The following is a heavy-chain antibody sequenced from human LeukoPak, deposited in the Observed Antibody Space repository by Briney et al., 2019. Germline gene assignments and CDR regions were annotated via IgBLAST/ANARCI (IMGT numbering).Heavy chain of an antibody. D-gene: IGHD2-2*01. Sequence: SETLSLTCTVSGGSVGSYYWSWIRRPPGRGLEWIAYLSHSGSSDSNPSLTSRVTTLVDTSKNQFSLKLTSVTAADTAVYYCARARYANAWYAFDIWGHGTMVTVSS. CDR1: GGSVGSYY. V-gene: IGHV4-59*02. J-gene: IGHJ3*02. CDR3: ARARYANAWYAFDI. CDR2: LSHSGSS.